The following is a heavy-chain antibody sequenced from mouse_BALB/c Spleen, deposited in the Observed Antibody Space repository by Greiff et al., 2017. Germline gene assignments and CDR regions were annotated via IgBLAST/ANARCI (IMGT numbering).Heavy chain of an antibody. CDR3: DTTVVATGAMDY. CDR2: IDPENGDT. D-gene: IGHD1-1*01. V-gene: IGHV14-4*02. Sequence: VQLQQSGAELVRSGASVKLSCTASGFNIKDYYMHWVKQRPEQGLEWIGWIDPENGDTEYAPKFQGKATMTADTSSNTAYLQLSSLTSEDTAVYYCDTTVVATGAMDYWGQGTSVTVSS. J-gene: IGHJ4*01. CDR1: GFNIKDYY.